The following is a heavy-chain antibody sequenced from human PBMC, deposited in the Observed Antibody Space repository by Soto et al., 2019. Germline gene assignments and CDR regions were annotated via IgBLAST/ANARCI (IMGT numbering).Heavy chain of an antibody. Sequence: QVQMVQSGAEVKKPGASLKVSCKASGYTFTDYYIHWVRQAPGQGLEWVGWINPDSGGTNLAQRFQGRVTMTSDTSINTAYMELSSLRSDETAVYYCAIRTGQLAIISEFDGDWFFEVWGRGTLVTVSS. D-gene: IGHD2-2*01. V-gene: IGHV1-2*02. J-gene: IGHJ2*01. CDR3: AIRTGQLAIISEFDGDWFFEV. CDR2: INPDSGGT. CDR1: GYTFTDYY.